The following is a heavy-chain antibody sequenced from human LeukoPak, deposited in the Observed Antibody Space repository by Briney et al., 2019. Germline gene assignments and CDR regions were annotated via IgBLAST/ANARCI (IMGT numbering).Heavy chain of an antibody. CDR2: IRYDGSNK. CDR1: GFTFSGYG. Sequence: GGSLRLSCAASGFTFSGYGMHGVRQAPAKGLEGVAFIRYDGSNKYYADSVKGRFTISRDNSKNTLYLQMNSLRAEDTAVYYCAKLNRWAGYEVDYWGQGTLVTVSS. D-gene: IGHD5-12*01. V-gene: IGHV3-30*02. J-gene: IGHJ4*02. CDR3: AKLNRWAGYEVDY.